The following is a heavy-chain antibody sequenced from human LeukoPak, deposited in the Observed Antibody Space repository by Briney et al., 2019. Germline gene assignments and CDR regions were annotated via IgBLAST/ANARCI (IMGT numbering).Heavy chain of an antibody. V-gene: IGHV3-48*01. CDR3: APEGDGYILFDY. J-gene: IGHJ4*02. Sequence: GGSLRLSCAAAGFTFSTYSMDWVRQTPGKGLEWLSHISTSSDTIYYADSVKGRFTISRDNSKNTLYLQMNSLRVEDTAVYYCAPEGDGYILFDYWGQGTLVTVSS. D-gene: IGHD5-24*01. CDR2: ISTSSDTI. CDR1: GFTFSTYS.